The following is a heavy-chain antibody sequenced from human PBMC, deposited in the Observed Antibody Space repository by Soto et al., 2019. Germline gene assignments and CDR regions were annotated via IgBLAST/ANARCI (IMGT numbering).Heavy chain of an antibody. V-gene: IGHV4-4*02. Sequence: NPSETLSLTCAVSGGSISSSNWWSWVRQPPGKGLEWIGEIYHSGSTNYNPSLKSRVTIPVDKSKNQFSLKLSSVTAADTAVYYCARVGESRYRNLYYYYYYGMDVWGQGTTVTVSS. CDR2: IYHSGST. J-gene: IGHJ6*02. CDR1: GGSISSSNW. D-gene: IGHD2-15*01. CDR3: ARVGESRYRNLYYYYYYGMDV.